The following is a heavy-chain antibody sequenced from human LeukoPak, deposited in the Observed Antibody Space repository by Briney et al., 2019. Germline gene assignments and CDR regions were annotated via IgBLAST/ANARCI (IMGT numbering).Heavy chain of an antibody. Sequence: GGSLRLSCAASGFTFSSYAMSWVRQAPGKGLEWVSGILDSGYSTYYANSVKGRFTISRDNSNNTPYLQMNSLRAEDTAVYYCAKLGGHPLHNYYVGVWGKGTTVAVSS. J-gene: IGHJ6*03. CDR1: GFTFSSYA. V-gene: IGHV3-23*01. CDR3: AKLGGHPLHNYYVGV. CDR2: ILDSGYST. D-gene: IGHD3-16*01.